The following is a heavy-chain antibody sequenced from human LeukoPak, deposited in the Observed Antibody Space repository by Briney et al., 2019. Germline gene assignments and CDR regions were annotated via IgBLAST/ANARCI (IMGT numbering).Heavy chain of an antibody. V-gene: IGHV1-18*01. D-gene: IGHD2-2*01. CDR2: ISAYNGNT. CDR3: ARAGVAPAAPPPLSSRPGNYYYYMDV. J-gene: IGHJ6*03. Sequence: GASVKVSCKASGYTFTSYGISWVRQAPGQGLEWMGWISAYNGNTNYAQKLQGRVTITTDESTSTAYMELSSLRSEDTAVYYCARAGVAPAAPPPLSSRPGNYYYYMDVWGKGTTVTVSS. CDR1: GYTFTSYG.